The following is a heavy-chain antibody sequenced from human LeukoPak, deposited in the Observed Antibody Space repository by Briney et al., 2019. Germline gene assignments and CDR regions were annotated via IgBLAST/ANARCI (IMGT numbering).Heavy chain of an antibody. J-gene: IGHJ4*02. CDR1: NDSITRSTYY. V-gene: IGHV4-39*01. CDR2: IYYSGST. Sequence: PSEAQSLPCTVSNDSITRSTYYGRWIRKPPGKGLEWIGSIYYSGSTYYNSSLKSRLTISVDTSKNQFSLKLSSVTAADTAVYYCARQGSDYEPFDDWGQGTLVTVSS. D-gene: IGHD5-12*01. CDR3: ARQGSDYEPFDD.